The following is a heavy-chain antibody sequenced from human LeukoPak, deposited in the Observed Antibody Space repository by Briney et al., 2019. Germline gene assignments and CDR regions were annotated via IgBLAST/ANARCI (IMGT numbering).Heavy chain of an antibody. J-gene: IGHJ6*03. CDR2: ISSSSGYI. D-gene: IGHD1-26*01. V-gene: IGHV3-21*01. CDR3: ARVIVFRGYMDV. CDR1: GFTFSSYG. Sequence: GGSLRLSCAASGFTFSSYGMSWVRQAPGKGLEWVSSISSSSGYIYYADSVKGRFTISRDNAKNSLYLQMNSLRAEDTAVYYCARVIVFRGYMDVWGKGTTVTVSS.